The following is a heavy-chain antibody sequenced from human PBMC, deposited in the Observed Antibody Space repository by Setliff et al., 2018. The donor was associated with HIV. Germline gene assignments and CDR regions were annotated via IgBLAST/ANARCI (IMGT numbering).Heavy chain of an antibody. J-gene: IGHJ4*02. D-gene: IGHD3-9*01. CDR1: GFTFSNYW. V-gene: IGHV3-74*01. CDR3: VRDKDWAFDY. Sequence: GGSLRLSCAASGFTFSNYWMHWVRQVPGKGLEWVSRVNNDGSDTADYADSVRGRFTISRDNAKNSLYLQMNSLRAEDTAVYYCVRDKDWAFDYWGQGTLVTVSS. CDR2: VNNDGSDTA.